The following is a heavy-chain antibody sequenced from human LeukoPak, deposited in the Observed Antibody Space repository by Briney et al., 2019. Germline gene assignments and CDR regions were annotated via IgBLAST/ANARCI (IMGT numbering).Heavy chain of an antibody. Sequence: GGSLRLSCATSGFTLRSYGMSWVRQAPGKGLEWVSSISGSLDSTYYADSVKGRFTISRDNSKNTLYLEMNSLRAEDTALYYCATSTVAKYDYWGQGTLVAVSS. D-gene: IGHD4-11*01. J-gene: IGHJ4*02. CDR1: GFTLRSYG. V-gene: IGHV3-23*01. CDR3: ATSTVAKYDY. CDR2: ISGSLDST.